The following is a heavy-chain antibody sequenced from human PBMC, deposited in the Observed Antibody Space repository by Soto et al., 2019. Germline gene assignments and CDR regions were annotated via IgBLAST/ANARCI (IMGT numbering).Heavy chain of an antibody. J-gene: IGHJ6*02. CDR1: GGSINSGGYY. Sequence: SETLSLTCTVSGGSINSGGYYWTWIRQHPGRGLESIGYIYYSGDTYYNPSLKSRLSISLDTSKNQFSPKLTSVTAADTAIYYCARFPSRAHYFAMDVWGHGTAVTVSS. D-gene: IGHD2-2*01. CDR2: IYYSGDT. V-gene: IGHV4-31*03. CDR3: ARFPSRAHYFAMDV.